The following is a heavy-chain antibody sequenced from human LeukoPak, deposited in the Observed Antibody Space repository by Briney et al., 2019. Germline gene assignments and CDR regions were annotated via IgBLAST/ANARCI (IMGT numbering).Heavy chain of an antibody. Sequence: QTGGSLRLSCAASGFTFSSYAMQWVRQAPGKGLEWVAVISYDGSNKYYADSVKGRFTISRHNSKNTLYLQMNSLRAEDTAVYYCARAEGDCSSTSCLSQYYFDYWGQGTLVTVSS. CDR1: GFTFSSYA. CDR3: ARAEGDCSSTSCLSQYYFDY. J-gene: IGHJ4*02. D-gene: IGHD2-2*01. CDR2: ISYDGSNK. V-gene: IGHV3-30*14.